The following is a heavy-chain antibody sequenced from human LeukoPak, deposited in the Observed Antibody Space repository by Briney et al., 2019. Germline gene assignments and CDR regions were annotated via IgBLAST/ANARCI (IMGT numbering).Heavy chain of an antibody. Sequence: PGGSLRLSCAASGFTFSSYAMSWVRQAPGKGLEWVSAISGSGGSTYYADSVKGRFTISRDNSKNTLYLQMNSLRAEDTAVYYCAKDLNGSGSYYLTLYYYYMDVWGKGTTVTVSS. CDR3: AKDLNGSGSYYLTLYYYYMDV. CDR1: GFTFSSYA. J-gene: IGHJ6*03. D-gene: IGHD3-10*01. V-gene: IGHV3-23*01. CDR2: ISGSGGST.